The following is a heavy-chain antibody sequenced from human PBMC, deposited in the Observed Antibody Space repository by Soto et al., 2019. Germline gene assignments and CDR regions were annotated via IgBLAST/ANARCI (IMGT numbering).Heavy chain of an antibody. CDR3: ARGGPATDDYFDY. Sequence: GGSLRLSCAASGFTFSSYSMNWVRQAPGKGLEWVSSISSSSSYIYYADSVKGRFTISRDNAKNSLYLQMNSLRAEDTAVYYCARGGPATDDYFDYWGQGTLVTVSS. J-gene: IGHJ4*02. CDR1: GFTFSSYS. V-gene: IGHV3-21*01. CDR2: ISSSSSYI.